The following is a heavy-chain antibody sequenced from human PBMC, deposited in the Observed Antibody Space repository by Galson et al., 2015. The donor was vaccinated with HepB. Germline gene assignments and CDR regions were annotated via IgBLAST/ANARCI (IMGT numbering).Heavy chain of an antibody. J-gene: IGHJ4*02. CDR1: GFTFSRYA. V-gene: IGHV3-23*01. Sequence: SLRLSCAASGFTFSRYAMTWVRQAPGKGLEWISSITSNGGRTFYTNSVQGRFTISRDNSRNTVVLQLSSLRPEDTAVYYCAKDGIMVSNNPYQLHFWGQGTLVSVSS. CDR2: ITSNGGRT. CDR3: AKDGIMVSNNPYQLHF. D-gene: IGHD2-8*01.